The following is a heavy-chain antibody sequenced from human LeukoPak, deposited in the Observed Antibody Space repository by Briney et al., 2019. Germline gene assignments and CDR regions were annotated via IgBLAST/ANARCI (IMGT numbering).Heavy chain of an antibody. J-gene: IGHJ4*02. CDR1: GFSFSGTW. V-gene: IGHV3-7*01. CDR2: ISPDGSEK. CDR3: ATDLNHDSGG. Sequence: GGSLRLSCATSGFSFSGTWMTWVRQAPGKELECITNISPDGSEKYYLDSVKGRFTVSRDNAKKLVYLQMNSLRAEDTAIYFCATDLNHDSGGWGQGTLVTVSS. D-gene: IGHD1-26*01.